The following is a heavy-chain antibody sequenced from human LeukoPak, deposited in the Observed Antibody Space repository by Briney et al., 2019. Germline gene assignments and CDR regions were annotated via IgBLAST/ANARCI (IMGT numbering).Heavy chain of an antibody. J-gene: IGHJ4*02. CDR2: ISGSGEST. Sequence: GRSLRLSCAAAGLTVSNSGMAWVRLAPGKGLESVSAISGSGESTYTAECVKGRFTISSDSSQNTLYLQMNRLRTDDTAVYYCARGYYDTLTGYYGAERFWGQGTLVTVSS. CDR1: GLTVSNSG. V-gene: IGHV3-23*01. D-gene: IGHD3-9*01. CDR3: ARGYYDTLTGYYGAERF.